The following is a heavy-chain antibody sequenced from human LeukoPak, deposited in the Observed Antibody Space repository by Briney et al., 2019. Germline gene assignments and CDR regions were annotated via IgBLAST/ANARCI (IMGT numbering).Heavy chain of an antibody. CDR1: GYTFTGYY. D-gene: IGHD2-8*02. CDR2: INPNSGGT. V-gene: IGHV1-2*02. CDR3: ARAPLTGYYMDV. J-gene: IGHJ6*03. Sequence: ASVTVSCKASGYTFTGYYMHWVRQAPGQGLEWMGWINPNSGGTNYAQKFQGRVTMTRDTSISTAYMELSRLRSDDTAVYYCARAPLTGYYMDVWGKGTTVTVSS.